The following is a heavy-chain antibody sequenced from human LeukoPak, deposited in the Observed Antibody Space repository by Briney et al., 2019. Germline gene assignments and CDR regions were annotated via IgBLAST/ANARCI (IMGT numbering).Heavy chain of an antibody. D-gene: IGHD6-13*01. Sequence: SETLSLTCTVSGGSISSYYWSWIRQPAGKGLEWIGRIYTSGSTNYNPSLKSRVTMSVDTSKNQFSLKLSSVTAADTAVYYCAATYGVRAAAGRGYYFDYWGQGTLVTVSS. J-gene: IGHJ4*02. V-gene: IGHV4-4*07. CDR2: IYTSGST. CDR1: GGSISSYY. CDR3: AATYGVRAAAGRGYYFDY.